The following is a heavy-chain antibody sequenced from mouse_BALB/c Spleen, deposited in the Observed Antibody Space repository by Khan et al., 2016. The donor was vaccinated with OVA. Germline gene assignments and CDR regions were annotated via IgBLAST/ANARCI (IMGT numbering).Heavy chain of an antibody. CDR2: INPGSGGT. V-gene: IGHV1-54*01. D-gene: IGHD3-1*01. CDR1: GYAFTNYL. CDR3: TRGGFGGFAY. J-gene: IGHJ3*01. Sequence: QVQLQQSGAELVRPGTSVKVSCKASGYAFTNYLIEWVKQRPGQGLEWIGVINPGSGGTNYNEKFKGKATLTADKSSSTAYMQLSSLTSDVSAGYFCTRGGFGGFAYWGQGTLVTVSA.